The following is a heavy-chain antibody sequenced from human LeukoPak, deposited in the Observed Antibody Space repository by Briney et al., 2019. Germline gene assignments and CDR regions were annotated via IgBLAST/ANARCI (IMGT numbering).Heavy chain of an antibody. CDR2: INPNSGGT. Sequence: ASVKVSCKASGYTFTDYYVHWVRQAPGQGLEWMGWINPNSGGTKYAQQFQGRVTMTRDTSISTAYMELSSLGSDDTAVYYCATGGPVVVVAGAVRRFDYWGQGTLVTVSS. J-gene: IGHJ4*02. CDR3: ATGGPVVVVAGAVRRFDY. CDR1: GYTFTDYY. V-gene: IGHV1-2*02. D-gene: IGHD2-2*01.